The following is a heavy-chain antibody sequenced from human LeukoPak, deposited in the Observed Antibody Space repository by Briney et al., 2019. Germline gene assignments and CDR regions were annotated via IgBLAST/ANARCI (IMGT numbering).Heavy chain of an antibody. CDR2: IIPILGIA. J-gene: IGHJ4*02. CDR3: ARGDETALGNY. D-gene: IGHD1-1*01. V-gene: IGHV1-69*04. Sequence: SVKVSCKASGGTFSSYAISWVRQAPGQGLEWMGRIIPILGIANYAQKFQGRVTMTRNTSISTAYMELSSLRSEDTAVYYCARGDETALGNYWGQGTLVTVSS. CDR1: GGTFSSYA.